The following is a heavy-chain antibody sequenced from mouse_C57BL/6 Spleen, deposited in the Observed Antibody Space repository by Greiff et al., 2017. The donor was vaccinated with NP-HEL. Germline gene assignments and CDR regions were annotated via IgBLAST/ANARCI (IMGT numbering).Heavy chain of an antibody. Sequence: VQLQQPGAELVRPGSSVKLSCKASGYTFTSYWMDWVKQRPGQGLEWIGNIYPSDSETHYNQKFKDKATLTVDKSSSTAYMQLSSLTSEDSAVYYCARRAYGSSLFAYWGQGTLVTVSA. J-gene: IGHJ3*01. CDR2: IYPSDSET. V-gene: IGHV1-61*01. D-gene: IGHD1-1*01. CDR1: GYTFTSYW. CDR3: ARRAYGSSLFAY.